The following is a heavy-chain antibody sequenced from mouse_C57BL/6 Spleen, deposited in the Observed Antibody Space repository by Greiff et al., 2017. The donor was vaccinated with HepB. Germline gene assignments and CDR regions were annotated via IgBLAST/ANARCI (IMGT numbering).Heavy chain of an antibody. V-gene: IGHV1-64*01. CDR3: ARRGDYEEYYFDY. CDR2: IHPNSGST. D-gene: IGHD2-4*01. Sequence: QVQLQQPGAELVKPGASVKLSCKASGYTFTSYWMHWVKQRPGQGLEWIGMIHPNSGSTNYNEKFKSKATLTVDKSSSTAYMQLSSLTSEDSAVYSCARRGDYEEYYFDYWGQGTTLTVSS. J-gene: IGHJ2*01. CDR1: GYTFTSYW.